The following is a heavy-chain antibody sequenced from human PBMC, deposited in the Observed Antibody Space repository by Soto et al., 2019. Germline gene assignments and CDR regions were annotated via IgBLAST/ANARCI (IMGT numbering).Heavy chain of an antibody. CDR2: IIPILGIA. D-gene: IGHD6-6*01. V-gene: IGHV1-69*08. CDR3: ARDQGYRSSSVYYYYYMDV. J-gene: IGHJ6*03. Sequence: QVQLVQSGAEVQKPGSSVKVSCKASGGTFSSYTISWVRQAPGQGLEWMGRIIPILGIANYAQKFQGSVKITEDKATSTAYMELSSLRSEDTAVYYCARDQGYRSSSVYYYYYMDVWGKGTTVTVSS. CDR1: GGTFSSYT.